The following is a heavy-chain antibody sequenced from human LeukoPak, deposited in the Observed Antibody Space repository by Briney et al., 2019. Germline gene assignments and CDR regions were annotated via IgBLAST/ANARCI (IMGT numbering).Heavy chain of an antibody. J-gene: IGHJ4*02. D-gene: IGHD3-10*01. CDR3: ARFGITVVRGGKYYFDY. CDR2: ISTTGST. CDR1: GGSISSYY. Sequence: PSETLSLTCTVSGGSISSYYWNWIRQPAGKGLEWIGRISTTGSTNYNPSLKSRLTMSVDTSKNQFSLRLSSVSAADTAVYYCARFGITVVRGGKYYFDYWGQGTLVTVSS. V-gene: IGHV4-4*07.